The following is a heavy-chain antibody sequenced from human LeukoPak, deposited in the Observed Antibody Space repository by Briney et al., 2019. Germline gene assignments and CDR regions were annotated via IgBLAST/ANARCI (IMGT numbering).Heavy chain of an antibody. J-gene: IGHJ3*02. Sequence: GGSLRLSCAASGFTFSSYSMNWVRQAPGKGLEWVSSISSSSSYIYYADSVKGRFTISRDNAKNSLYLQMNSLRAEDTAVYYCARWGVAVDAFDIWGQGTMVTVSS. D-gene: IGHD3-10*01. V-gene: IGHV3-21*01. CDR3: ARWGVAVDAFDI. CDR2: ISSSSSYI. CDR1: GFTFSSYS.